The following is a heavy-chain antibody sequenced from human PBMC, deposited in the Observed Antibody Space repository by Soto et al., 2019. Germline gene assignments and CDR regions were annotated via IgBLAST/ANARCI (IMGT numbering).Heavy chain of an antibody. CDR2: ISAYNGNT. V-gene: IGHV1-18*01. D-gene: IGHD6-19*01. J-gene: IGHJ6*01. CDR1: GYTFTSYG. CDR3: AREDGGKWLVRGYYYYCMDV. Sequence: QVQLVQSGAEVKKPGASVKVSCKASGYTFTSYGISWVRQAPGQGLEWMGWISAYNGNTNYAQKLQGRVTMTTDTSTSKAYMELRSLRSDGTAVYYCAREDGGKWLVRGYYYYCMDVWGQGTTVTVSS.